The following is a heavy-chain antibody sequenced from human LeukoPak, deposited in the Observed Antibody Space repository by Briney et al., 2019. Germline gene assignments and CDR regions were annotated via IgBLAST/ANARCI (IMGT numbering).Heavy chain of an antibody. V-gene: IGHV3-48*04. D-gene: IGHD2-15*01. J-gene: IGHJ4*02. Sequence: GGSLRLSCAASGFTFSSYTMNWVRQAPGKGLEWVSYISSGSTTIYYADSVKGRFTISRDNAKNSLYLQMNSLRAEDTAVYYCARAVAPVASSDYWGQGTLVTVSS. CDR1: GFTFSSYT. CDR3: ARAVAPVASSDY. CDR2: ISSGSTTI.